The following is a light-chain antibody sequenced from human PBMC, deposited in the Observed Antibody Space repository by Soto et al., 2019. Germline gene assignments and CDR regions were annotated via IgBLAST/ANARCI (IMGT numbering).Light chain of an antibody. J-gene: IGLJ2*01. V-gene: IGLV2-14*01. CDR3: SSYTSNTPLV. CDR2: DVS. CDR1: SSDVGGYNY. Sequence: QSALTQPASVSGSPGQSITISCTGTSSDVGGYNYVSWYQQHPGKAPKLMIYDVSNRPSGVSNRFSGSKSGNTASLTISGLLAEDEADYYCSSYTSNTPLVFGGGTKLTVL.